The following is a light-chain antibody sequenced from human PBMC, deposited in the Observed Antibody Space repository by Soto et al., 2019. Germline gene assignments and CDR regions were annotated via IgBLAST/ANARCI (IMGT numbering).Light chain of an antibody. CDR2: DDN. Sequence: QSVLTHPPSVSAAPGQKVTISCSGSSSNLGGNSVSWYQQLPVTAPKLLIYDDNKRPSGIPDPFSGSKSGKSATLGITGFQTGDEADYYCGSWDSSLSAYVFGTGTKVTVL. V-gene: IGLV1-51*01. CDR3: GSWDSSLSAYV. CDR1: SSNLGGNS. J-gene: IGLJ1*01.